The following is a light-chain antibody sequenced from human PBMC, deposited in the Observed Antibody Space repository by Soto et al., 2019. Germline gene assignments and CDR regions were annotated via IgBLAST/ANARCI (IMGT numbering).Light chain of an antibody. V-gene: IGKV3-15*01. Sequence: EIGMTQSPATLSVSPGERATLSCRASQSVSSNFAWYQQKPGQAPRLLIYRASTRATGIPARFSGSGSGTEFTLTISSLQSEDFAVYYCQQFRNWPWTFGQGTKVDI. CDR1: QSVSSN. J-gene: IGKJ1*01. CDR3: QQFRNWPWT. CDR2: RAS.